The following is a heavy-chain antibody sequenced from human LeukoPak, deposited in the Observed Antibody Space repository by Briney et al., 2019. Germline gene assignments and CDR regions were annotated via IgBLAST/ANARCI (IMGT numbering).Heavy chain of an antibody. CDR2: IGTSGRPI. V-gene: IGHV3-48*01. CDR1: GFSLSGRS. J-gene: IGHJ6*03. Sequence: GGSLRLSCAASGFSLSGRSLNWVRQTPGKGLEWVAYIGTSGRPIYYEDSVKGRFTISRDNAKNSQYLQIDNLRAEDTAVYYCARDQRASDFCSAFYSMDLWGKGTTVIVSS. D-gene: IGHD3-3*01. CDR3: ARDQRASDFCSAFYSMDL.